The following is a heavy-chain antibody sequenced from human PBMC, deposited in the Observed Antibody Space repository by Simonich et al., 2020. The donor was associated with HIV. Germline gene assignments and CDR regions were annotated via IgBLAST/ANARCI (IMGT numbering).Heavy chain of an antibody. J-gene: IGHJ4*02. CDR3: ARDGRKGSSTSCSDY. CDR2: ISSSSSHI. V-gene: IGHV3-21*01. D-gene: IGHD2-2*01. Sequence: EVQLVVSGGGLVKPGGSLRLSCAASGFTFSSYSMNWVRQAPGKGLEWVSSISSSSSHIYYADSVKVRFTISRDNAKNSLYLQMNSLRAEDTAVYYCARDGRKGSSTSCSDYWGQGTLVTVSS. CDR1: GFTFSSYS.